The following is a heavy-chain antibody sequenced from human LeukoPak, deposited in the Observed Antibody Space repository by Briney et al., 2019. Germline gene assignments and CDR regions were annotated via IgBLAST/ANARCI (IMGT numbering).Heavy chain of an antibody. CDR3: ASTARQSCFDY. J-gene: IGHJ4*02. Sequence: GGSLRLSCAASGFSFSTSWMHWVRQAPGKGLVWVSRIHNDGSATNYADSVKGRFTISRDNAKNTLYLQMNNLRDEDTAVYFCASTARQSCFDYWGQGILVTVSS. CDR1: GFSFSTSW. CDR2: IHNDGSAT. V-gene: IGHV3-74*01.